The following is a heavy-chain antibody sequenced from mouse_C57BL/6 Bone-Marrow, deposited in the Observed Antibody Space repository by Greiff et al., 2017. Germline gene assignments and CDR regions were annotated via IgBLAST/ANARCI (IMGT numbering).Heavy chain of an antibody. CDR2: IDPNSGGT. CDR3: ARGRLWLLRGSLAY. J-gene: IGHJ3*01. D-gene: IGHD2-1*01. CDR1: GYTFTSYW. Sequence: QVQLQQPGAELVKPGASVKLSCKASGYTFTSYWMHWVKQRPGRGLEWIGRIDPNSGGTKYNEKFKSKATLTVDKPSSPAYMQLSSLTSEDSAVYYCARGRLWLLRGSLAYWGQGTLVTVSA. V-gene: IGHV1-72*01.